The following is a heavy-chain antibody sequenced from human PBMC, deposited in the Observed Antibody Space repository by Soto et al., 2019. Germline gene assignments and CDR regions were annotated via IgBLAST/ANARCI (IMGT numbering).Heavy chain of an antibody. CDR1: GFTVSYYG. CDR3: AKARYCSGGSCHPEIDY. D-gene: IGHD2-15*01. V-gene: IGHV3-23*01. Sequence: GSLRLSCAASGFTVSYYGMSWVRQAPGMGLEWVSTVTSDGDTFYADSVKGRFTISRDSPKNTLYLQMNSLRAEDTAVYYCAKARYCSGGSCHPEIDYWGQGTLVTVSS. J-gene: IGHJ4*02. CDR2: VTSDGDT.